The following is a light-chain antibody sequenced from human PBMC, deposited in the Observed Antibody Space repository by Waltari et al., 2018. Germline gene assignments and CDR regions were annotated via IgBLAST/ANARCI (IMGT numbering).Light chain of an antibody. Sequence: QSVLTQPPSMSGAPGQKVTIVCAGSSSNIGAGYDVHWYQQFPETAPQLLIRPSKRRPSGFPDRVAASKSGTAAFLAITGLQAEDEADYYCQAYDSDVTSVIFGGGTRLTV. V-gene: IGLV1-40*01. CDR2: PSK. J-gene: IGLJ2*01. CDR3: QAYDSDVTSVI. CDR1: SSNIGAGYD.